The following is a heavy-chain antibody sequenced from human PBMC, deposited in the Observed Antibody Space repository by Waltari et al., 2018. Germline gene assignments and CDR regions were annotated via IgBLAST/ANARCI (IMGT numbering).Heavy chain of an antibody. V-gene: IGHV4-38-2*01. CDR3: ARMITFGGVIDY. CDR1: GYSISSGYY. Sequence: QVQLQESGPGLVKPSETLSLTCAVSGYSISSGYYWGWIRQPPGKGLEWIGSIYHSGSTYYNPSLKSRVTISVDTSKNQFSLKLSSVTAADTAVYYCARMITFGGVIDYLGQGTLVTVSS. J-gene: IGHJ4*02. D-gene: IGHD3-16*02. CDR2: IYHSGST.